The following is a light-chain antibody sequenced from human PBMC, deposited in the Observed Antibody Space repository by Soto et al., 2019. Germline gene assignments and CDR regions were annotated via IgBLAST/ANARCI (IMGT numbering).Light chain of an antibody. Sequence: QSVLTQPPSVSGAPGQRVTISCTGSSSNIGAGYDVHWYQQLPGTAPKLLISGNSNRPSGVPDRFSGSKSGTSAPLATTGLPAEDEADYYCRAYDRSLSGAGFGGGTKRTVL. CDR1: SSNIGAGYD. CDR2: GNS. CDR3: RAYDRSLSGAG. V-gene: IGLV1-40*01. J-gene: IGLJ3*02.